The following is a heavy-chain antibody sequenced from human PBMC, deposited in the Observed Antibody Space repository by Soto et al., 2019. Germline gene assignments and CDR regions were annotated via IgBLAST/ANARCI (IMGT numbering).Heavy chain of an antibody. V-gene: IGHV4-59*08. CDR1: GGSISSYY. Sequence: HVQLQESGPGLVKPSETLSLTCTVSGGSISSYYWRWIRQPPGKGLEWIGYIYYSGSTNYNPSLKSRVTISVDTSKNQFSLKLNSMTAADTAVYYCARHNYGSGSTYFDYWGQGTLVTVSS. CDR3: ARHNYGSGSTYFDY. J-gene: IGHJ4*02. CDR2: IYYSGST. D-gene: IGHD3-10*01.